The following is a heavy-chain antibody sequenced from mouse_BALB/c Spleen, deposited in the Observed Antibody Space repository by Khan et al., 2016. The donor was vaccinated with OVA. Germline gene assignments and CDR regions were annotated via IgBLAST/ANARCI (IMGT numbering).Heavy chain of an antibody. D-gene: IGHD2-3*01. CDR3: ARPYDGYYAWLTY. CDR1: GYSITSDYA. Sequence: EVELVESGPGLVKPSQSLSLTCTVTGYSITSDYAWNWIRQFPGNKLEWMGYITYSGTTSYNPSLKSRISITRDTSKNQFFLQLNSVTTEDTATYYFARPYDGYYAWLTYWGQGTLVTVSA. J-gene: IGHJ3*01. V-gene: IGHV3-2*02. CDR2: ITYSGTT.